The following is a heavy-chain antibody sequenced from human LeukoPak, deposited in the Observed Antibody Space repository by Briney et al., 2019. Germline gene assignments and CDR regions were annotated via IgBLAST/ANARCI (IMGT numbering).Heavy chain of an antibody. V-gene: IGHV4-30-2*01. CDR3: ARATSTREGSSWFDY. CDR2: IYHSGST. D-gene: IGHD6-13*01. Sequence: IPSQTLSLTCTVSGGSISSGGYYWSWIRQPPGKGLEWIGYIYHSGSTYYNPSLKSRVTISVDRSKNQFSLKLSSVTAADTAVYYCARATSTREGSSWFDYWGQGTLVTVSS. J-gene: IGHJ4*02. CDR1: GGSISSGGYY.